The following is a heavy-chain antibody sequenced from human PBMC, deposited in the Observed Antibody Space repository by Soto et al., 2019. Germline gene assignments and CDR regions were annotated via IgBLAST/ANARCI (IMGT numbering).Heavy chain of an antibody. J-gene: IGHJ4*02. CDR2: ISAYNGNT. V-gene: IGHV1-18*01. CDR3: ARALSPYYFDY. CDR1: GYTFTSYG. Sequence: ASVKVSCKASGYTFTSYGISWVRQAPGQGLEWMGWISAYNGNTNYAQKFQGRVTITRDTSASTAYMELGSLRSEDTAVYYCARALSPYYFDYWGQGTLVTVSS.